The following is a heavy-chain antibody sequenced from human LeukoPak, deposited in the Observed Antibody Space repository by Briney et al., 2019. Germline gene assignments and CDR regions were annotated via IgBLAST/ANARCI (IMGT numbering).Heavy chain of an antibody. CDR1: GGSISSSSYY. V-gene: IGHV4-39*07. J-gene: IGHJ3*02. Sequence: SETLSLTCTVSGGSISSSSYYWGWIRQPPGKGLEWIGSIYYSGSTYYNPSLKSRVTISVDTSKNQFSLKLSSVTAADTAVYYCASERAYCSSTSCYILLDAFDIWGQGTMVTVSS. CDR3: ASERAYCSSTSCYILLDAFDI. CDR2: IYYSGST. D-gene: IGHD2-2*02.